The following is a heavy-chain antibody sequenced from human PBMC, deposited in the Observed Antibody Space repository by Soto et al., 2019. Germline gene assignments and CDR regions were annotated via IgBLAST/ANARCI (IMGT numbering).Heavy chain of an antibody. Sequence: PGGSLRLSCAASGFTFSSYWMHWVRQAPGKGLVWVSRINSDESSTSYADSVKGRFTISRDNAKNTLYLQMNSLRAEDTAVYYYAREGNYVSSGYYYPYYYYCMDVWGQGTTVTVSS. CDR1: GFTFSSYW. J-gene: IGHJ6*02. V-gene: IGHV3-74*01. CDR3: AREGNYVSSGYYYPYYYYCMDV. D-gene: IGHD3-22*01. CDR2: INSDESST.